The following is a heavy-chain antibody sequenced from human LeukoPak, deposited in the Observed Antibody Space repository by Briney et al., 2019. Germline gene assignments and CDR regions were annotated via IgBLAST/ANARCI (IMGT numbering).Heavy chain of an antibody. D-gene: IGHD6-6*01. V-gene: IGHV3-23*01. CDR2: ISGSGGST. CDR3: AKDLSPKYSSSIVPGIPDY. J-gene: IGHJ4*02. CDR1: GFTFSSYA. Sequence: GGSLRLSCAASGFTFSSYAISWVRQAPGKGLEWVSAISGSGGSTYYADSVKGRFTISRDNSKNTLYLQMNSLRAEDTAVYYCAKDLSPKYSSSIVPGIPDYWGQGNLVTVSS.